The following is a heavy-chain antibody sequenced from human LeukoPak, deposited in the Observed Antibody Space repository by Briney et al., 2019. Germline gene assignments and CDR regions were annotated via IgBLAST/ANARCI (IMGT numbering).Heavy chain of an antibody. CDR2: IRPGNSEA. CDR1: GYSFTSYW. V-gene: IGHV5-51*01. Sequence: GESLKISCEGSGYSFTSYWIAWVRQLPGKGLEWMGIIRPGNSEARYSPSFRGQVTITSARSISTVYLQWRSLKASDTAIYYCARRVSYDAFHIWGQGTMVIVSS. D-gene: IGHD5/OR15-5a*01. CDR3: ARRVSYDAFHI. J-gene: IGHJ3*02.